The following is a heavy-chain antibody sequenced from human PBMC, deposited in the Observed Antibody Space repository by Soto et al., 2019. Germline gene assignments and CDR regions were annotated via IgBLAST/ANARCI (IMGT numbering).Heavy chain of an antibody. D-gene: IGHD3-16*01. CDR1: GGSFSGYY. V-gene: IGHV4-34*01. CDR3: ARLDPPQFGAFDY. CDR2: INHSGST. J-gene: IGHJ4*02. Sequence: SETLSLTCAVYGGSFSGYYWSWIRQPPGKGLEWIGEINHSGSTNYNPSLKSRVTISVDTSKNQVSLKLSSVTAADTAVYYCARLDPPQFGAFDYWGQGNLVTVSS.